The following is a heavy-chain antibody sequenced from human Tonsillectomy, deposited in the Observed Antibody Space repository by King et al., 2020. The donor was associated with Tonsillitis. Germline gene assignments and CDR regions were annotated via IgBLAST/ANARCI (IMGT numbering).Heavy chain of an antibody. V-gene: IGHV3-23*04. Sequence: VQLVESGGGLVQPGGSLRLSCAASGFTFSSYAMSWVRQAPGKGLEWVSAISGSGGSTYYADSVKGRFTISRDNSKNTLYLQMNSLRAEDTAVYYCAKVPVKDYGDYVGGPNYAFDIWGQGTMVTVSS. D-gene: IGHD4-17*01. CDR3: AKVPVKDYGDYVGGPNYAFDI. CDR2: ISGSGGST. CDR1: GFTFSSYA. J-gene: IGHJ3*02.